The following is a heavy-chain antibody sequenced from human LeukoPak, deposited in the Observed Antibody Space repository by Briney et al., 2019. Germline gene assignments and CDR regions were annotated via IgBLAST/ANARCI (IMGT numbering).Heavy chain of an antibody. CDR1: GFTFSSYG. CDR2: IRYDGSNK. D-gene: IGHD3-9*01. CDR3: AKDHYFDWSQVPD. J-gene: IGHJ4*02. V-gene: IGHV3-30*02. Sequence: GGSLRLSCAASGFTFSSYGMHWVRQAPGKRLEWVAFIRYDGSNKYYADSVKGRFTISRDNSKNTLYLQMNSLRAEDTAVYYCAKDHYFDWSQVPDWGQGTLVTVSS.